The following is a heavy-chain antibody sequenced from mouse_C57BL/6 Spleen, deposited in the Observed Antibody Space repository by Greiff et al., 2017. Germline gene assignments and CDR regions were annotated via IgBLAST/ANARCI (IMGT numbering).Heavy chain of an antibody. CDR1: GFTFSSYA. D-gene: IGHD2-3*01. CDR2: ISDGGSYT. Sequence: EVQLVESGGGLVKPGGSLKLSCAASGFTFSSYAMSWVRQTPEKRLEWVATISDGGSYTYYPDNVKGRFTISRDNAKNNLYLQMSHLKSEDTAMYYCAREGPDGYIDYWGQGTTLTVSS. V-gene: IGHV5-4*01. J-gene: IGHJ2*01. CDR3: AREGPDGYIDY.